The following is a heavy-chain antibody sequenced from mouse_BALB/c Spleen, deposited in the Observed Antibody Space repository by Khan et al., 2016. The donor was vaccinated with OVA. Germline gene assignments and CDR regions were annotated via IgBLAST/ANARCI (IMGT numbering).Heavy chain of an antibody. CDR2: INPSTGYT. J-gene: IGHJ2*01. D-gene: IGHD1-1*01. Sequence: VQLQQSGAELAKPGASVKVSCKASGYTFINYWILWVKQRPGQGLEWIGYINPSTGYTEYNQNFKDKATLTADKSSSTAYMQLSSLTTEDSAVYYCARRGRRWDFDYWGQGTTLTVSS. V-gene: IGHV1-7*01. CDR3: ARRGRRWDFDY. CDR1: GYTFINYW.